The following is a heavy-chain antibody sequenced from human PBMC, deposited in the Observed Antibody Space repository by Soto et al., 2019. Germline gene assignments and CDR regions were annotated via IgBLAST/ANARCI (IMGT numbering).Heavy chain of an antibody. Sequence: PGGSLRLSCAASGVTGVTFSAAWLTWVRQSPGKGLEWVGLIKSKTSGETTHYAAPVEGRFTISRDDSKSIAYLQMNSLKTEDTAVYYCTRDPTVVGTDYYGMDVWGQGTTVTVSS. V-gene: IGHV3-15*01. D-gene: IGHD6-13*01. CDR1: GVTGVTFSAAW. CDR3: TRDPTVVGTDYYGMDV. CDR2: IKSKTSGETT. J-gene: IGHJ6*02.